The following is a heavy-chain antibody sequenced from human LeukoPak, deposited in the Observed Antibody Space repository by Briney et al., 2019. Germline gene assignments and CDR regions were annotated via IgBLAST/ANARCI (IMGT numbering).Heavy chain of an antibody. Sequence: SETLSLTCSVSGDSMSGYYGGWIRQPPGKGLEWAGYIYYSGSTNYNPSLKSRVTISIETSENQFSLRLNSVTAADTALYFCARVTKSSGYYLDVWGKGTTVTVSS. D-gene: IGHD3-22*01. CDR1: GDSMSGYY. J-gene: IGHJ6*03. CDR3: ARVTKSSGYYLDV. CDR2: IYYSGST. V-gene: IGHV4-59*01.